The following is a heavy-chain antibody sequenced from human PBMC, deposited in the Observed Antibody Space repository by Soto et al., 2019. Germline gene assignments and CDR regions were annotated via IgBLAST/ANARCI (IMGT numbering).Heavy chain of an antibody. J-gene: IGHJ6*03. CDR2: IDKVGTDA. CDR3: SRGWFGPEV. CDR1: EFTFSGRS. Sequence: EVQLVESGGGLVQPGGSLRLSCAASEFTFSGRSVHWVRQAPGKGLVWVSGIDKVGTDATYADSVKGRFTSSRDNAKNTVYLQMNSLSVEATTVYYCSRGWFGPEVWGKGTTVTVSS. D-gene: IGHD3-10*01. V-gene: IGHV3-74*01.